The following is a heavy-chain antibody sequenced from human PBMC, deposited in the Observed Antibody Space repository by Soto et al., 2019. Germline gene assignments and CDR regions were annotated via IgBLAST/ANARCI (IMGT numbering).Heavy chain of an antibody. CDR1: GGSIISYY. D-gene: IGHD3-10*01. CDR3: ARVQGLWFGEFYFDY. J-gene: IGHJ4*02. CDR2: IYYSGST. Sequence: SETLSLTCTVSGGSIISYYWSWMRQPPGKGLEWIGYIYYSGSTNYNPSLKSRVTISVDTSKNQFSLKLSSVTAADTAVYYCARVQGLWFGEFYFDYWGQGTLVTVSS. V-gene: IGHV4-59*01.